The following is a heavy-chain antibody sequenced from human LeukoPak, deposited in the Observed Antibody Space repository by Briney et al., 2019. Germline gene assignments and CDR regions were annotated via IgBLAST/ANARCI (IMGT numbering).Heavy chain of an antibody. D-gene: IGHD2-2*02. CDR2: ISGSGGST. CDR1: GFTFSSYA. Sequence: GGSLRLSCAASGFTFSSYAMSWVRQAPGQGLKWVSDISGSGGSTYYADSVKGRFTISRDNSKNTLYLQMKSLRAEDTAVYYCAKGGVPAAIDYYYMDVWGKGTTVTVSS. CDR3: AKGGVPAAIDYYYMDV. V-gene: IGHV3-23*01. J-gene: IGHJ6*03.